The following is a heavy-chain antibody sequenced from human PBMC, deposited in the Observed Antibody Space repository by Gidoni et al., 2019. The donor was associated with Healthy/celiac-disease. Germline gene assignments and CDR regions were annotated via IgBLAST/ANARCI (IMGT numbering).Heavy chain of an antibody. D-gene: IGHD2-2*01. Sequence: QLQLQESGPGLVKPSETLSLTCTVSGGSISSSSYYWGWIRQPPGKGLEWIGSIYYSGSTYYNPSLKSRVTISVDTSKNQFSLKLSSVTAADTAVYYCARHQGEGYCSSTSCLPRYFQHWGQGTLVTVSS. CDR2: IYYSGST. CDR3: ARHQGEGYCSSTSCLPRYFQH. V-gene: IGHV4-39*01. CDR1: GGSISSSSYY. J-gene: IGHJ1*01.